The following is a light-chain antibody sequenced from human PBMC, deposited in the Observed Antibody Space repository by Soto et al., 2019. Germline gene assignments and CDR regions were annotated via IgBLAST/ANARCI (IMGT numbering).Light chain of an antibody. CDR3: QQFGSYPPT. Sequence: EIELTQSPSTLSVSLGERVTLSCRASQSVSSFLAWYKQKPGQAPRLLIYGASSRATGIPARFSGSGSGTDFTLTISRLEPDDFAVYYCQQFGSYPPTFGGGTKVDIK. V-gene: IGKV3-20*01. CDR1: QSVSSF. J-gene: IGKJ4*01. CDR2: GAS.